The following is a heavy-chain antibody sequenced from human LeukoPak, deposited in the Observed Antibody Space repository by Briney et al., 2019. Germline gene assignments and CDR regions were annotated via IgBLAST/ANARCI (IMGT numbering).Heavy chain of an antibody. CDR2: ISAYNGTT. CDR3: ARDWWELLGGRSCDY. V-gene: IGHV1-18*01. Sequence: ASVKVSCKASGYTFTSYGISWVRQAPGQGRKSMGWISAYNGTTNYAQKLQGRVTMTTVTSTSTAYMELRSLRSDATAVYYGARDWWELLGGRSCDYWGEGTLVTVSS. CDR1: GYTFTSYG. D-gene: IGHD1-26*01. J-gene: IGHJ4*02.